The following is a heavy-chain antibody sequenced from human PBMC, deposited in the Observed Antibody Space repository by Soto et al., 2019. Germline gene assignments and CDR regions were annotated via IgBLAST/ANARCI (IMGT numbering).Heavy chain of an antibody. Sequence: PSETLSLTCAVYGGSFSGYYWSWIRQPPGKGLEWIGEINHSGSTNYNPSLKSRVTISVDTSKNQFSLKLSSVTAADTAVYYCASGFGIAARRNDYWGQGTLVTVSS. J-gene: IGHJ4*02. CDR2: INHSGST. V-gene: IGHV4-34*01. CDR1: GGSFSGYY. D-gene: IGHD6-6*01. CDR3: ASGFGIAARRNDY.